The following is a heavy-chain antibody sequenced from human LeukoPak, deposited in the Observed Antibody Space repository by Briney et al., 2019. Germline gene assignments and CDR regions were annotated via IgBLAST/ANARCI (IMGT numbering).Heavy chain of an antibody. V-gene: IGHV3-23*01. CDR2: INNRGDYT. Sequence: PGGSLRLSCAASGFTFSNYAMTWVRQAPGKGLEWVSGINNRGDYTYYADSVKGRFTISSDNSKNTLFLQMNSLRAEDTAVYSCVKGPLGAQGGGDPLDLWGQGTMVTVSS. D-gene: IGHD7-27*01. CDR3: VKGPLGAQGGGDPLDL. J-gene: IGHJ3*01. CDR1: GFTFSNYA.